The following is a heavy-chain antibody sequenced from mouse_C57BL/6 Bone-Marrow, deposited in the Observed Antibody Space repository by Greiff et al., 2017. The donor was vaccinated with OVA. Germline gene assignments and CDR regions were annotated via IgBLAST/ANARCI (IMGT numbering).Heavy chain of an antibody. Sequence: VQLQQSGPGLVQPSQSLSITCTVSGFSLTSYGVHWVRQSPGKGLEWLGVIWSGGSTDYNAAFISRLSISKDNSKSQVFFKMNSLQADDTAIYYCASDYYGSSSYAMDYWGQGTSVTVSS. J-gene: IGHJ4*01. CDR2: IWSGGST. D-gene: IGHD1-1*01. V-gene: IGHV2-2*01. CDR1: GFSLTSYG. CDR3: ASDYYGSSSYAMDY.